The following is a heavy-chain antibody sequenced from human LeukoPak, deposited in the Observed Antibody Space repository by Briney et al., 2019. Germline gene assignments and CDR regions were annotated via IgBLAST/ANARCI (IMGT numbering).Heavy chain of an antibody. V-gene: IGHV4-34*01. CDR1: GGSFSGYY. CDR2: INHIGST. CDR3: ARRARRVIYYDSSGHSYYFDY. J-gene: IGHJ4*02. Sequence: KASETLSLTCAVYGGSFSGYYWSWIRQPPGKGLEWIGEINHIGSTNYNPSPKSRVTISVGTSKNQFSLKLSSVTAADTAVYYCARRARRVIYYDSSGHSYYFDYWGQGTLVTVSS. D-gene: IGHD3-22*01.